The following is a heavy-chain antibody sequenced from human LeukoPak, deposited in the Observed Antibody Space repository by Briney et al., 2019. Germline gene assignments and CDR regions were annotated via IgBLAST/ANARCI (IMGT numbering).Heavy chain of an antibody. J-gene: IGHJ3*02. CDR3: ARDDYGDYEAFDI. V-gene: IGHV4-59*12. D-gene: IGHD4-17*01. CDR1: GDSISSYY. Sequence: SETLSLTCTVSGDSISSYYWSWIRRPPGKGLEWIGYIYYSGSTNYNPSLKSRVTISVDTSKNQFSLKLSSVTAADTAVYYCARDDYGDYEAFDIWGQGTMVTVSS. CDR2: IYYSGST.